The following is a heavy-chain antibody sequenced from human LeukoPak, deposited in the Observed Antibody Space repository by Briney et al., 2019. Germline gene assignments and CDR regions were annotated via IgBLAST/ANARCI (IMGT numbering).Heavy chain of an antibody. J-gene: IGHJ4*02. D-gene: IGHD4-17*01. V-gene: IGHV3-48*03. CDR2: ISISGSTI. Sequence: GGSLRLSCAASGFTFSSFEMNWVRQAPGKGLEWVSYISISGSTIYYADSVKGRFTISRDNAKNSLFLQMNSLRAEDTAMYYCVTETTVTGWGYWGQGTLVTVSS. CDR3: VTETTVTGWGY. CDR1: GFTFSSFE.